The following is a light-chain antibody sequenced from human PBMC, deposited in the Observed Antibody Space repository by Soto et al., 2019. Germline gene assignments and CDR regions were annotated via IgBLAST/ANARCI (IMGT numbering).Light chain of an antibody. CDR1: QGISSY. Sequence: IQLTQSPSSLSASIGDRVTITCRASQGISSYLAWYQQKPGKAPKLLIYAASTLQSGVPSRFSGSGSGTDFTLTISSLQPEDFAVYYCQQYGSSPPITFGQGTRLEIK. J-gene: IGKJ5*01. CDR3: QQYGSSPPIT. CDR2: AAS. V-gene: IGKV1-9*01.